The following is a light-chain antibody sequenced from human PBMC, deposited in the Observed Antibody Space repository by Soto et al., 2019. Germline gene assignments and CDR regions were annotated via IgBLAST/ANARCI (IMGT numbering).Light chain of an antibody. J-gene: IGLJ3*02. CDR1: SSNIGANT. V-gene: IGLV1-44*01. CDR3: AAWDGNLNGWV. CDR2: SHN. Sequence: QSVLTQPPSASGTPGQKVTISCSGSSSNIGANTVNWYQHLPGTAPKLLIYSHNQRPSGVPDRFSGSKSGTSASLAISGLQSEDEADYYCAAWDGNLNGWVFGGGTKLTDL.